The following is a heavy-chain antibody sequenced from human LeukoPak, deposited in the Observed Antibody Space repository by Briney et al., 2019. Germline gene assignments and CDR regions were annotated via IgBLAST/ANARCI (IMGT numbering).Heavy chain of an antibody. V-gene: IGHV3-23*01. CDR3: AKAKYSSSYKYFDY. J-gene: IGHJ4*02. CDR1: GFTFSSYA. D-gene: IGHD6-13*01. Sequence: GGSLRLSCAASGFTFSSYAMSWVRQAPGKGLEWVSAISGSGGSTYYADSVKGRFTISRDNSKNTLYLQMNSLRAEDTAVHYCAKAKYSSSYKYFDYWGQGTLVTVSS. CDR2: ISGSGGST.